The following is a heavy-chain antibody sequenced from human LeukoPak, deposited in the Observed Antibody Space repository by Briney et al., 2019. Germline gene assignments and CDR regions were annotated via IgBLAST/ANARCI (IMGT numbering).Heavy chain of an antibody. CDR2: ISPGGGTT. CDR3: AKALYCPNAVCTPIEN. Sequence: GGSLRLSCAVSGFAFGSEAMSWARQSPARGLEWVASISPGGGTTYYADYVKGRFTISRDNSKNTLYLQLDSLRAEDTAIYFCAKALYCPNAVCTPIENWGQGTLVTVSS. V-gene: IGHV3-23*01. CDR1: GFAFGSEA. D-gene: IGHD2-8*01. J-gene: IGHJ4*02.